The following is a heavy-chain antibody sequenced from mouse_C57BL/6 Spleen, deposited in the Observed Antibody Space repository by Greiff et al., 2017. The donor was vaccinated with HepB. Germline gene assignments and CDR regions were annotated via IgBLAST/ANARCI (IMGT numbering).Heavy chain of an antibody. J-gene: IGHJ1*03. CDR2: ISGGGGNT. CDR3: ARQHYYGSSYGYFDV. Sequence: EVKLVESGGGLVKPGGSLKLSCAASGFTFSSYTMSWVRQTPEKRLEWVATISGGGGNTYYPDSVKGRFTISRDNAKNTLYLQMSSLRSEDTALYYCARQHYYGSSYGYFDVWGTGTTVTVSS. CDR1: GFTFSSYT. D-gene: IGHD1-1*01. V-gene: IGHV5-9*01.